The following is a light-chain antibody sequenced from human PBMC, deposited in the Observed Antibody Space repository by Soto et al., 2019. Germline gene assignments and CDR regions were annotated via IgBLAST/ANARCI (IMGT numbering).Light chain of an antibody. CDR1: QSVSSN. V-gene: IGKV3-15*01. Sequence: EIVMTQSTATLSVSPGERATLSCRASQSVSSNLAWYQQKPGQAPRLLIYGASTRATGIPARFSGSGSGTEFTLTISSLQSGDFAVYYCQQYNNWPRTFGPGTKVDIK. CDR3: QQYNNWPRT. CDR2: GAS. J-gene: IGKJ3*01.